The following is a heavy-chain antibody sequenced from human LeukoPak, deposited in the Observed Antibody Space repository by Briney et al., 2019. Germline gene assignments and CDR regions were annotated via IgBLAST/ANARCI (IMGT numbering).Heavy chain of an antibody. CDR3: ARSSGGLQYYYYYLDV. D-gene: IGHD4-11*01. V-gene: IGHV1-69*04. CDR1: GGTFSSYA. Sequence: ASVKVSCKASGGTFSSYAISWVRQAPGQGLECMGRIIPIFGLANYAQKFQGRATITADKSTSTAYMELSSLRSEDTAVYYCARSSGGLQYYYYYLDVWGKGTTVTVSS. CDR2: IIPIFGLA. J-gene: IGHJ6*03.